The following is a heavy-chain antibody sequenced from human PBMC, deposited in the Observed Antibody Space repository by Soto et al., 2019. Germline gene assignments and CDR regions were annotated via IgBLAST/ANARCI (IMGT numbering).Heavy chain of an antibody. CDR3: ARSGVLTYYFDY. V-gene: IGHV1-69*06. Sequence: SVKVSCKASGYTFTGYYMHWVRQAPGQGLEWMGGIIPIFGTANYAQKFQGRVTITADKSTSTAYMELSSLRSEDTAVYYCARSGVLTYYFDYWGQGTLVTVSS. CDR2: IIPIFGTA. J-gene: IGHJ4*02. D-gene: IGHD3-10*01. CDR1: GYTFTGYY.